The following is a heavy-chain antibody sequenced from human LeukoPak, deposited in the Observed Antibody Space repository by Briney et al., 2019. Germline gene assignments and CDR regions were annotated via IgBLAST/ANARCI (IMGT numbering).Heavy chain of an antibody. J-gene: IGHJ2*01. CDR1: GGSFSVYY. V-gene: IGHV4-34*01. CDR3: ARSVAGLHPAHWYFGR. CDR2: INHSGST. D-gene: IGHD3/OR15-3a*01. Sequence: SETLSLTRAVYGGSFSVYYWRWIRHPPGERLEWIGEINHSGSTNYNPSLKSRVTISVDTSKNQFTLKLSSVTAADTAVYYCARSVAGLHPAHWYFGRWGRGTLVTVAS.